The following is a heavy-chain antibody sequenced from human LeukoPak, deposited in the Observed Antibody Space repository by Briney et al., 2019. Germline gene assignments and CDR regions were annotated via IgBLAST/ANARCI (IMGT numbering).Heavy chain of an antibody. J-gene: IGHJ4*02. D-gene: IGHD3-22*01. Sequence: ASVKVSCKASGYTFTSYDINWVRQATGQGLEWMGWMNPNSGNTGYAQKFEGRVTITRNTSISTAYMELSSLRSEDTAVYYCARSAQRYYDSSGYPPEDYWGQGTLVTVSS. CDR1: GYTFTSYD. V-gene: IGHV1-8*03. CDR2: MNPNSGNT. CDR3: ARSAQRYYDSSGYPPEDY.